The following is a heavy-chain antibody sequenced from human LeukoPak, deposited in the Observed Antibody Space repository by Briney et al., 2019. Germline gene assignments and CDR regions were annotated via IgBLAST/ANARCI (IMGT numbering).Heavy chain of an antibody. V-gene: IGHV3-21*01. J-gene: IGHJ4*02. Sequence: GRSLRLSCAASGFTFCSYSVHWVPRAPGEGGEWVSSISSSSYIYYSDSVEGRFSISEDNAKNSLYLQINSLRAEDTAVYYCGGTNPRHSSSWVLDYWGQGTLVTVSS. CDR1: GFTFCSYS. D-gene: IGHD6-13*01. CDR2: ISSSSYI. CDR3: GGTNPRHSSSWVLDY.